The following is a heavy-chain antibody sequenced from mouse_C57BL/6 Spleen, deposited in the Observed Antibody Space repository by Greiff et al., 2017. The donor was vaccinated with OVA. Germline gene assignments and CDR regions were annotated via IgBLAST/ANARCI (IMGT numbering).Heavy chain of an antibody. J-gene: IGHJ2*01. D-gene: IGHD4-1*01. CDR1: GYTFTSYW. CDR2: IHPNSGST. V-gene: IGHV1-64*01. Sequence: QVQLKQPGAELVKPGASVKLSCKASGYTFTSYWMHWVKQRPGQGLEWIGMIHPNSGSTNYNEKFKSKATLTVDKSSSTAYMQLSSLTSEDSAVYYCARNSGMALFDYWGQGTTLTVSS. CDR3: ARNSGMALFDY.